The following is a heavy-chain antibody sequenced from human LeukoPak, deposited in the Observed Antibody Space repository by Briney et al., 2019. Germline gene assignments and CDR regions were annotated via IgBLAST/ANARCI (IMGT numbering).Heavy chain of an antibody. J-gene: IGHJ1*01. CDR1: GYSFTSYW. Sequence: GESLKISCKGSGYSFTSYWIGWVRQMPGKGLEWMGIIYPGDSDTRYSPSFQGQVTISADKSISTAYLQWSSLKASDTAMYYCASPGVGATTSEYFQHWGQGTLVTVSS. D-gene: IGHD1-26*01. CDR2: IYPGDSDT. V-gene: IGHV5-51*01. CDR3: ASPGVGATTSEYFQH.